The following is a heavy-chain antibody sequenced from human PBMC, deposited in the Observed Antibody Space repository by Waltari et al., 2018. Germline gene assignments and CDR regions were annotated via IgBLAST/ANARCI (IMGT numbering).Heavy chain of an antibody. J-gene: IGHJ4*02. CDR2: IYYSGST. CDR3: ARGAVATFDY. Sequence: QVQLQESVPGLVKPSETLSLTCTVSCGSISSYYWSWIRQPPGKGLEWIGYIYYSGSTNYNPSLKSRVTISVDTSKNQFSLKLSSVTAADTAVYYCARGAVATFDYWGQGTLVTVSS. CDR1: CGSISSYY. V-gene: IGHV4-59*01. D-gene: IGHD6-19*01.